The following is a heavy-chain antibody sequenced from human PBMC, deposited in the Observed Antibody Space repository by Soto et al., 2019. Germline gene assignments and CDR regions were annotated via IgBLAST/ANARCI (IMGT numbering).Heavy chain of an antibody. V-gene: IGHV3-48*02. J-gene: IGHJ6*02. CDR2: SSSSSSTI. CDR3: ARSKSGYRYGPICGMDV. D-gene: IGHD5-18*01. Sequence: AGGSLRVSWAGSGCTFSSYCLSWVREAPGKGLEWVSYSSSSSSTIYYADSVKGRFTISRDNAKNSLYLQMNSLRDEDTAVYYCARSKSGYRYGPICGMDVWGQGT. CDR1: GCTFSSYC.